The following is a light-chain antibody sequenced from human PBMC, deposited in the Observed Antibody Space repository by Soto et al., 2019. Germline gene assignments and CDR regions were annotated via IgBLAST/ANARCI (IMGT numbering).Light chain of an antibody. J-gene: IGKJ4*02. Sequence: IMLLQSQDSLSASLGGRATIKCTSSQSALFNSSNNNFLAWYQQKPGQPPKLLIYWASTRDSGVPARFSGSGSGTDFSFTINNLQPEDTAVYYCHQYYELPLTFGGGTNVDI. V-gene: IGKV4-1*01. CDR3: HQYYELPLT. CDR1: QSALFNSSNNNF. CDR2: WAS.